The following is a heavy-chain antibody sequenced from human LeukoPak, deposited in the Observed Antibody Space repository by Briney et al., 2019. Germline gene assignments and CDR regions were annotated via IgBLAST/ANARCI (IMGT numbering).Heavy chain of an antibody. J-gene: IGHJ4*02. CDR3: ARLFASTAMPKN. CDR1: GGSISSSSYY. V-gene: IGHV4-39*01. Sequence: SETLSLTCTVSGGSISSSSYYWGWVRQPPGKGLEWIGSIYYSGSTYYNPSLKSRVTISVDTSKNQFSLKLSSVTAADTAVYYCARLFASTAMPKNWGQGTLVTVSS. D-gene: IGHD5-18*01. CDR2: IYYSGST.